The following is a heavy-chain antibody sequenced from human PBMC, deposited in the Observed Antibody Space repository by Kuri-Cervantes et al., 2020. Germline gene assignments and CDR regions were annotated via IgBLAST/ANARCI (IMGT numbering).Heavy chain of an antibody. CDR1: GFSFSSYG. D-gene: IGHD5-24*01. CDR2: ISYDGSNK. Sequence: GGSLRLSCAASGFSFSSYGMSWVRQAPGKGLEWVAVISYDGSNKYYADSVKGRFTISRDNSKNTLYLQMNSLRAEDTAVYYCARDFLGERWPDYWGQGTLVTVSS. V-gene: IGHV3-30*03. CDR3: ARDFLGERWPDY. J-gene: IGHJ4*02.